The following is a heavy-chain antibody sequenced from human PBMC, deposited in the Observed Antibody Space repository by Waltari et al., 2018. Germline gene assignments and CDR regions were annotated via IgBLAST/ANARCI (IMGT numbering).Heavy chain of an antibody. CDR2: ISYDGSNK. V-gene: IGHV3-30*01. CDR3: ARFGYDSSGYYSSY. D-gene: IGHD3-22*01. J-gene: IGHJ4*02. Sequence: QVQLVESGGGVVQPGRSLRLSCAASGFTFSSYAMHWVRQAPGKGLEWVAVISYDGSNKYYADSVKGRFTISRDNSKNTLYLQMNSLRAEDTAVYYCARFGYDSSGYYSSYWGQGTLVTVSS. CDR1: GFTFSSYA.